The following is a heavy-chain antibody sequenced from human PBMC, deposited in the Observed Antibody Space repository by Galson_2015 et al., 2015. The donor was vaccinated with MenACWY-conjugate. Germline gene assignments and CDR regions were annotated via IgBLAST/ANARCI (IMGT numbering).Heavy chain of an antibody. CDR2: ISYDGNNK. D-gene: IGHD6-19*01. J-gene: IGHJ4*02. CDR1: GFTFSHYG. V-gene: IGHV3-30*03. Sequence: SLRVSCAASGFTFSHYGMHWVRQAPGKGLEGVTAISYDGNNKYYADSVKGRFTISRDNSNNTVSLQMNGLTTEDTAVYFCARVLSSGWTRQFDYWGQGTLFTVSS. CDR3: ARVLSSGWTRQFDY.